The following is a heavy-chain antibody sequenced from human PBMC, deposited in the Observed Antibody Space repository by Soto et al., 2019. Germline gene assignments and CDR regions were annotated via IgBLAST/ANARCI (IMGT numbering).Heavy chain of an antibody. D-gene: IGHD3-3*01. CDR2: MNPNSGNT. CDR3: ARVRIITFGFWSGYPYYYYYGMDV. Sequence: ASVKVSCKASGYTFTSYDINWVRQATGQGLEWMGWMNPNSGNTGYAQKFQGRVTMTRNTSISTAYMELSSVRSEDTAVYYCARVRIITFGFWSGYPYYYYYGMDVWGQGTTVTVS. V-gene: IGHV1-8*01. J-gene: IGHJ6*02. CDR1: GYTFTSYD.